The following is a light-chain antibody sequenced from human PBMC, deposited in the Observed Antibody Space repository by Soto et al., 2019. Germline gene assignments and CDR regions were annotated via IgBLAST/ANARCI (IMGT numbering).Light chain of an antibody. Sequence: DIQMTQSPSSLSASVGDRVTITCQASQDISDFLNWYQQKPGKAPKILISDASNLQSGVPSRFSGSGSGTHFTFTISSLQPEDIATYYCQQYDNLVTLGGGTKVQIK. CDR3: QQYDNLVT. CDR2: DAS. J-gene: IGKJ4*01. CDR1: QDISDF. V-gene: IGKV1-33*01.